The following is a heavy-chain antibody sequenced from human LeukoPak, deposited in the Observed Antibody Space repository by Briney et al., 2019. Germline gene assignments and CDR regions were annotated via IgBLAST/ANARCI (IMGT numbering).Heavy chain of an antibody. V-gene: IGHV3-48*02. CDR3: ARGSNVLGTTTYFDC. CDR2: ISSSSSTI. D-gene: IGHD1-26*01. CDR1: GFTFSSYS. J-gene: IGHJ4*02. Sequence: GGSLRLSFASSGFTFSSYSMTWVRQAPGKGLEWVSYISSSSSTIYYADSVKGRFSVSRDNAKNSLYLQMNSLRDEGTAVFYCARGSNVLGTTTYFDCWGQGTLVTVSS.